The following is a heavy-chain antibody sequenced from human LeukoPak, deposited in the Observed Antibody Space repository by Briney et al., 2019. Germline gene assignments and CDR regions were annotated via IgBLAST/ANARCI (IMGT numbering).Heavy chain of an antibody. CDR2: IYYSGST. V-gene: IGHV4-30-4*01. D-gene: IGHD6-19*01. CDR3: ASNPFYSSGWQIDY. J-gene: IGHJ4*02. CDR1: GGSISSGDYY. Sequence: SQTLSLTCTVSGGSISSGDYYWSWIRQPPGKGLEWIGYIYYSGSTYYNPSLKSRVTISVDTSKNQFSLKLSSVTAADTAVYYCASNPFYSSGWQIDYWGKGTMVTASS.